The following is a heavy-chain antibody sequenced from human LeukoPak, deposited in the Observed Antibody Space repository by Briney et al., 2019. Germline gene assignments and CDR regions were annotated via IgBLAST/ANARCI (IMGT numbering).Heavy chain of an antibody. Sequence: GASVKVSCKASGYTFTGYYMHWVRQAPGQGLEWMGWINPNSGGTNYAQKFQGRITMTRDTSISTAYMELSRLRSDDTAVYYCARVEMATPWAFDIWGQGTMVTVSS. CDR1: GYTFTGYY. CDR3: ARVEMATPWAFDI. D-gene: IGHD5-24*01. CDR2: INPNSGGT. V-gene: IGHV1-2*02. J-gene: IGHJ3*02.